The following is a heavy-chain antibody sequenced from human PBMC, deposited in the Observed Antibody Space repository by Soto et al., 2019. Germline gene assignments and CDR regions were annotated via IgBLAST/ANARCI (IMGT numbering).Heavy chain of an antibody. D-gene: IGHD3-3*02. CDR1: GGSSSSSSYY. CDR2: IYYSGST. Sequence: PSLILSLTCTVAGGSSSSSSYYCGRIQQPPGKGLEWIGSIYYSGSTYYNPSLKSRVTISVDTSKNQFSLKLSSVTAADTAVYYCARLNSPISPYYYYGMDVWGQGTTVTVSS. CDR3: ARLNSPISPYYYYGMDV. V-gene: IGHV4-39*01. J-gene: IGHJ6*02.